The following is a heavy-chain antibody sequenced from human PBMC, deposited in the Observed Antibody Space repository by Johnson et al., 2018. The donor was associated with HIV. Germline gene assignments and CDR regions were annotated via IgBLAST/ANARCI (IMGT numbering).Heavy chain of an antibody. CDR1: GFTFSSYA. J-gene: IGHJ3*02. CDR3: ARAQLLADDAFNN. CDR2: ISGDGSSS. D-gene: IGHD6-6*01. V-gene: IGHV3-74*02. Sequence: EVQLVESGGGVVQPGRSLRLSCAASGFTFSSYAMSWVRQAPGTGLMWVSRISGDGSSSSYADSVKGRFTISRDNAKNTLYLQLNSLRVEDTAIYYCARAQLLADDAFNNWGQGTMVTVSS.